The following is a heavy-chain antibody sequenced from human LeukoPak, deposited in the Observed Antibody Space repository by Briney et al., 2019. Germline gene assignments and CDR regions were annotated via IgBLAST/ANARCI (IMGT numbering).Heavy chain of an antibody. CDR1: GGSFRGHY. V-gene: IGHV4-34*01. CDR3: TRASSWGGHQGY. J-gene: IGHJ4*02. D-gene: IGHD2-2*01. CDR2: VNHSGRT. Sequence: SETLSLTCAVYGGSFRGHYWSWIRQPPGKGLEWIGEVNHSGRTNYNPSLKSRVTISVDTSKNQFSLKLSSVTAADTAVYYCTRASSWGGHQGYWGQGTLVTVSS.